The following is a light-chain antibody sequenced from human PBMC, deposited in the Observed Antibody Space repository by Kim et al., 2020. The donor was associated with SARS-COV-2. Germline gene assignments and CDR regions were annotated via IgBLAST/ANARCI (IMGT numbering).Light chain of an antibody. CDR2: YDS. CDR1: NIGSKS. CDR3: QVWDSSSDHRV. J-gene: IGLJ3*02. V-gene: IGLV3-21*04. Sequence: SSELTQPPSVSVAPGKTARITCGGNNIGSKSVHWYQQKPGQAPVLVIYYDSDRPSGIPERFSGSNSGNTATLTISRVEAGDEAAYYCQVWDSSSDHRVFGGGTKLTVL.